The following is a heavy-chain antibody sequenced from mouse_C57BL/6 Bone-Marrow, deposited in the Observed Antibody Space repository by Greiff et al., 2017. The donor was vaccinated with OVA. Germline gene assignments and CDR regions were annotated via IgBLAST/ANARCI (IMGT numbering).Heavy chain of an antibody. D-gene: IGHD1-1*01. J-gene: IGHJ3*01. CDR2: IYPRDGST. CDR3: ARNYGSSWFAY. CDR1: GYTFTSYD. Sequence: QVQLQHSGPELVKPGASVKLSCKASGYTFTSYDINWVKQRPGQGLEWIGWIYPRDGSTKYNEKFKGKATLTVDTSSSTAYMELHSLTSEDSAVYFCARNYGSSWFAYWGQGTLVTVSA. V-gene: IGHV1-85*01.